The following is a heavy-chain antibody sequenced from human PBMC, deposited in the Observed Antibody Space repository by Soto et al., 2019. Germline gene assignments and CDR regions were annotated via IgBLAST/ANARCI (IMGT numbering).Heavy chain of an antibody. J-gene: IGHJ6*02. CDR3: GRQYAHTSMGGYYYTGLDV. CDR1: GYSFATYW. CDR2: IYPADSDT. D-gene: IGHD5-18*01. Sequence: PGESLKISCEAFGYSFATYWIGWVRQMPGKGLEWMGIIYPADSDTRYSPSFQGQVTISADKSINTAYLQWSSLKASDTAIYYCGRQYAHTSMGGYYYTGLDVWGQGTRVTVSS. V-gene: IGHV5-51*01.